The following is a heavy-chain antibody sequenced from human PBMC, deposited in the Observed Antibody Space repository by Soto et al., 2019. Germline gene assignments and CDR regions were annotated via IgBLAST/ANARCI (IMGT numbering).Heavy chain of an antibody. CDR1: GFPFSRYG. V-gene: IGHV3-21*01. D-gene: IGHD2-2*01. Sequence: EVQLVESGGGLVKPGGSLRLSCAASGFPFSRYGMNWVRQAPGKGLEWVSSISSSTSYVYYADSVKGRFSVSRDNAKKILYLEMYALRTEDTAVYYCARDPSEGRVGNWFESWGQGPLVTVSS. CDR3: ARDPSEGRVGNWFES. CDR2: ISSSTSYV. J-gene: IGHJ5*01.